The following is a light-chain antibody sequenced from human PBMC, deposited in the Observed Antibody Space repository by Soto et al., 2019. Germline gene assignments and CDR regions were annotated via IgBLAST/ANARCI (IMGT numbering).Light chain of an antibody. CDR2: QTS. Sequence: ILFTQCPAAVSPYPDARSTLAFRASQYINTRLAWYQRRPGQAPRLLIYQTSIRAAGIPARFSASGSGKDFPLTISDVQPEDSALYASHPRKTWPRTFRQGTKVE. V-gene: IGKV3-11*01. CDR1: QYINTR. J-gene: IGKJ1*01. CDR3: HPRKTWPRT.